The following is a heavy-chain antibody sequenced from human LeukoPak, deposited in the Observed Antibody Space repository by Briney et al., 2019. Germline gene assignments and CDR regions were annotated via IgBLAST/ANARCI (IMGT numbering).Heavy chain of an antibody. CDR2: IKSDGSET. CDR1: GFTFSSYW. Sequence: PGGSLRLSCAASGFTFSSYWMHWVRQAPGKGLMWVSRIKSDGSETSYADSVKGRFTISRDNARNTLYLQMNSLRAEDTAVYYCARDSTVSGWPPFDPWGQGTLVTVSS. CDR3: ARDSTVSGWPPFDP. J-gene: IGHJ5*02. V-gene: IGHV3-74*01. D-gene: IGHD6-19*01.